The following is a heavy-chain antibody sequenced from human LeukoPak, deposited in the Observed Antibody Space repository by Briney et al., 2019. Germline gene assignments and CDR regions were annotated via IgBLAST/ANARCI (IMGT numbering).Heavy chain of an antibody. D-gene: IGHD5-24*01. J-gene: IGHJ2*01. CDR1: GGSFSGYY. CDR2: ISDIGST. CDR3: ARGGDGYKGGNF. Sequence: PSETLSLTCAVYGGSFSGYYWIWIRQPPGKGLEWIGEISDIGSTNYNPSLKSRVTISVDTSKNQFSLKLTSVTAADTAMYYCARGGDGYKGGNFWGHGTLVTVSS. V-gene: IGHV4-34*01.